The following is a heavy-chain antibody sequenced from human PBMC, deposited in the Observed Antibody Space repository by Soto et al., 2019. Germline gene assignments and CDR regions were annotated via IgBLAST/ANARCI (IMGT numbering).Heavy chain of an antibody. CDR1: GYTFTGYY. V-gene: IGHV1-2*02. CDR3: ARERYQVISDGMDV. Sequence: ASVKVSCKASGYTFTGYYIHWVREAPGQGLEWMGWINPQTGGTSYAQKFQGRVTLSRDTSINTAYLELSRLTFDDAAVYFCARERYQVISDGMDVWGQGTTVTVSS. CDR2: INPQTGGT. J-gene: IGHJ6*02. D-gene: IGHD2-2*01.